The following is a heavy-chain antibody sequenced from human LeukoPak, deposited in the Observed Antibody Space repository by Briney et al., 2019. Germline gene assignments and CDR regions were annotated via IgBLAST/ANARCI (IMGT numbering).Heavy chain of an antibody. J-gene: IGHJ3*02. CDR2: VSSSGGGM. Sequence: GGSLRLSCAASGFNLSDYSMNWVRQAPGKGLEWVSYVSSSGGGMLYADSVKGRFTISRDNAKNSLSLQMSSLRVEDTAVYYCARDLYGSGGDAFDIWGQGTMVTVSS. V-gene: IGHV3-48*04. CDR3: ARDLYGSGGDAFDI. D-gene: IGHD3-10*01. CDR1: GFNLSDYS.